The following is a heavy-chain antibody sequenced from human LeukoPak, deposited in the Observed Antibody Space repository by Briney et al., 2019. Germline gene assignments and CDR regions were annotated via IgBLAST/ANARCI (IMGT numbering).Heavy chain of an antibody. V-gene: IGHV3-7*03. CDR3: ARGILTGITDY. CDR1: GFTFSSYW. D-gene: IGHD3-9*01. J-gene: IGHJ4*02. Sequence: GGSLRLSCAASGFTFSSYWMSWVRQAPGKGLEWVANIKQDGSEKYYVDSVKGRFTISRGNAKNSLYLQMNSLRAEDTAVYYCARGILTGITDYWGQGTLVIVSS. CDR2: IKQDGSEK.